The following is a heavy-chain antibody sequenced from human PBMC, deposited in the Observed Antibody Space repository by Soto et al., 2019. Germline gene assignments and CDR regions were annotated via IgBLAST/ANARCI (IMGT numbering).Heavy chain of an antibody. D-gene: IGHD6-13*01. CDR3: AREDGRIAAAGTDYYYGMDV. CDR1: GGSFSGYY. J-gene: IGHJ6*02. CDR2: INHSGST. Sequence: SETLSLTCAVYGGSFSGYYWSWIRQPPGKGLEWIGEINHSGSTNYNPSLKSRVTISVDTSKNQFSLKLSSVTAADTAVYYCAREDGRIAAAGTDYYYGMDVWGQGTTVTVSS. V-gene: IGHV4-34*01.